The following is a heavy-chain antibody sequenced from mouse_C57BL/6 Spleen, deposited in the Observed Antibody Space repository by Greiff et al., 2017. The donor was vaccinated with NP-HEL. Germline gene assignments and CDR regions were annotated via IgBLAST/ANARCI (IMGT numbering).Heavy chain of an antibody. CDR3: ARSYDYDPLFAY. J-gene: IGHJ3*01. CDR1: GYTFTSYW. Sequence: QVQLQQPGAELVKPGASVKMSCKASGYTFTSYWITWVKQRPGQGLEWIGDIYPGSGSTNYNEKFKSKATLTVDTSSSTAYMQLSSLTSEDSAVYYCARSYDYDPLFAYWGQGTLVTVSA. D-gene: IGHD2-4*01. V-gene: IGHV1-55*01. CDR2: IYPGSGST.